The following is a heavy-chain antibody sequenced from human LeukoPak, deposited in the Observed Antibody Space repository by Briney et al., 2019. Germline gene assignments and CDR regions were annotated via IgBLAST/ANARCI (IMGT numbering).Heavy chain of an antibody. CDR1: GGTFSSYA. CDR3: ARLRHYDLNWFDP. CDR2: IIPIFGTA. J-gene: IGHJ5*02. D-gene: IGHD3-3*01. Sequence: ASVKVSCKASGGTFSSYAISWVRQAPGQGLEWMGGIIPIFGTANYAQKFQGRVTITADESTSTAYMELSSLRTEDTAVYYCARLRHYDLNWFDPWGQGTLVTVSS. V-gene: IGHV1-69*13.